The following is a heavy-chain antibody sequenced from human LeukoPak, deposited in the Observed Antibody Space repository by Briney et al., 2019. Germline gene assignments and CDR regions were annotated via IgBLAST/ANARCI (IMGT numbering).Heavy chain of an antibody. CDR3: ARGPTDFDASDI. V-gene: IGHV3-7*01. CDR2: IKHDSSES. CDR1: GFPISSYW. J-gene: IGHJ3*02. Sequence: PGGSLRLSCAASGFPISSYWMSWVRQVPGKGPESVAHIKHDSSESYYVDTVRGRFIISRDNAKNSLYLQMNSLRVEDTAVYHCARGPTDFDASDIWGHGTLVTVSS.